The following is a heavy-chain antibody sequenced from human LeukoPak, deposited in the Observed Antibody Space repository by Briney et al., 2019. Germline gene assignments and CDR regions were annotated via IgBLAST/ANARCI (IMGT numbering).Heavy chain of an antibody. J-gene: IGHJ4*02. D-gene: IGHD3-9*01. CDR3: ARDLNREDFDY. CDR2: VWYDGSDK. Sequence: GGSLRLSCEASGFTFGNFDMHCVRQAPGKGLEWLAIVWYDGSDKYYADSVKGRFTVSRDNSKNTLYLQMNSLRADDTAVYYCARDLNREDFDYWGQGTLVAVSS. V-gene: IGHV3-33*01. CDR1: GFTFGNFD.